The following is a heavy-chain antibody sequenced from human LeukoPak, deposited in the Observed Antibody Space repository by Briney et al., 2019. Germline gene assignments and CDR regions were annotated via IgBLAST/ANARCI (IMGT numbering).Heavy chain of an antibody. CDR2: ISAYNGNT. CDR3: ASTLWFGELRFDY. V-gene: IGHV1-18*01. CDR1: GYTFTSYG. D-gene: IGHD3-10*01. Sequence: GASVKVSCKASGYTFTSYGISWVRQAPGQGLEWMGWISAYNGNTNYAQKLQGRVTMTTDTSISTAYMELSRLRSDDTAVYYCASTLWFGELRFDYWGQGTLVTVSS. J-gene: IGHJ4*02.